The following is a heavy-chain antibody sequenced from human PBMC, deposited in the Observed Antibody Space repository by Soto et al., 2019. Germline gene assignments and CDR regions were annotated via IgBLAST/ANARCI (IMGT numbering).Heavy chain of an antibody. J-gene: IGHJ4*02. CDR3: ARSTRGFSYGKIDS. CDR1: GFTFSSHS. CDR2: ITTSSDSI. Sequence: GGSLRLSCVVSGFTFSSHSMNWVRQAPGKGLEWVSSITTSSDSIYYTDSVKGRFTLSRDNAKNSLFLQMNSLRAEDTAVYYCARSTRGFSYGKIDSWGQGTLVTV. D-gene: IGHD5-18*01. V-gene: IGHV3-21*01.